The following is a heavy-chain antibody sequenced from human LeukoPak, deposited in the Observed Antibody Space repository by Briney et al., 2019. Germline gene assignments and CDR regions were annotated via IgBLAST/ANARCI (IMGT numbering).Heavy chain of an antibody. D-gene: IGHD4-17*01. J-gene: IGHJ4*02. Sequence: GGSLRLSCAASGFTYDRYGMAWVRQTPGRGLEWVSTISADGRNTHYADSVKGRFAISRDNSKNTLYLQMNSLRAEDTAVYYCAKDVYGDYGGLDYWGQGTLVTVSS. CDR2: ISADGRNT. CDR3: AKDVYGDYGGLDY. CDR1: GFTYDRYG. V-gene: IGHV3-23*01.